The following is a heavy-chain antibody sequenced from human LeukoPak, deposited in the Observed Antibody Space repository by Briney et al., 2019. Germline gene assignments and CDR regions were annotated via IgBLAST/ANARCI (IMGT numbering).Heavy chain of an antibody. CDR2: ISGSGGST. CDR3: AKVSRLRYFDWSKIGRNWFDP. V-gene: IGHV3-23*01. D-gene: IGHD3-9*01. J-gene: IGHJ5*02. Sequence: GGSLRLSCAASGFTFSSYAMSWVRQAPGKGLEWVSAISGSGGSTYYADSVKGRFTISRDNSKNTLYLQMNSLRAEDTAVYYCAKVSRLRYFDWSKIGRNWFDPWGQGTLVTVSS. CDR1: GFTFSSYA.